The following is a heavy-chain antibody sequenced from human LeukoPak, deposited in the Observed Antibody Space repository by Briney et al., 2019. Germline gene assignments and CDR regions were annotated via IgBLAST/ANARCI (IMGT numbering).Heavy chain of an antibody. D-gene: IGHD3-22*01. CDR3: ARAPRRAGLID. Sequence: ASVKVSCKASGYTFTDYHIHRVRQAPGQGLEWMGWINPNTGGTNYAQKFQGRVTMTRDTSISTAYMELSRLRSDDTAVYYCARAPRRAGLIDWGQGTLVTVSS. J-gene: IGHJ4*02. V-gene: IGHV1-2*02. CDR1: GYTFTDYH. CDR2: INPNTGGT.